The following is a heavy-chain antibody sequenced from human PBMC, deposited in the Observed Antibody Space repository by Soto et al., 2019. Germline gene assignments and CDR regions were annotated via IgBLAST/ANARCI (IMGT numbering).Heavy chain of an antibody. CDR3: AKGPTIFGVVISFDYYYGMYV. CDR1: GFTFISSA. V-gene: IGHV3-23*01. Sequence: PWGSLRLSCAASGFTFISSAIIFFRHSPFRWLEWVSAISGSGGSTYYADSVKGRFTISRDNSKNTLYLQMNGLRAEDTAVYYCAKGPTIFGVVISFDYYYGMYVWGQGTTVTVSS. D-gene: IGHD3-3*01. CDR2: ISGSGGST. J-gene: IGHJ6*02.